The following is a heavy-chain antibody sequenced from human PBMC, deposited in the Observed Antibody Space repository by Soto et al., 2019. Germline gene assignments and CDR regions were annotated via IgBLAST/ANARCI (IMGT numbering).Heavy chain of an antibody. D-gene: IGHD6-19*01. CDR3: VKDRSYSGWYGYFDY. J-gene: IGHJ4*02. V-gene: IGHV3-23*01. CDR2: ISDSGHNT. Sequence: GRSLRLSYADSEFNFITYAIRWVRQAPGKGLEWVSAISDSGHNTYYADSVKGRFTISRDNTKKTLYLQMNSLRAEDTAVYYCVKDRSYSGWYGYFDYWGQGTLVTVSS. CDR1: EFNFITYA.